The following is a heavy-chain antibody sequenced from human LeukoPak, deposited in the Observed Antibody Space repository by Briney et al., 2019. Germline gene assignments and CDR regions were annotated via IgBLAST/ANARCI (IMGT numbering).Heavy chain of an antibody. CDR1: GGSISSGDYY. D-gene: IGHD3-22*01. V-gene: IGHV4-30-4*01. CDR3: ARGVSPYYYDSSGYYAGAFDI. CDR2: IYYSGST. J-gene: IGHJ3*02. Sequence: SQTLSLTCTVSGGSISSGDYYRSWIRQPPGKGLEWIGYIYYSGSTYYNPSLKSRVTISVDTSKNQFSLKLSSVTAADTAVYYCARGVSPYYYDSSGYYAGAFDIWGQGTMVTVSS.